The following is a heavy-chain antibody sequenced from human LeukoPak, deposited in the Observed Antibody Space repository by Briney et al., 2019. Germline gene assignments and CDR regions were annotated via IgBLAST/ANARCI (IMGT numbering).Heavy chain of an antibody. D-gene: IGHD2-2*01. CDR2: IYYSGST. Sequence: SETLSLTCTVSGDSMTSYYWSWIRQPPGKGLEWIGYIYYSGSTNYNPSLKSRVTISVDTSKNQFSLKLSSVTAADTAVYYCARPLYCSSTSCLNWFDPWGQGTLVTVSS. CDR1: GDSMTSYY. V-gene: IGHV4-59*08. J-gene: IGHJ5*02. CDR3: ARPLYCSSTSCLNWFDP.